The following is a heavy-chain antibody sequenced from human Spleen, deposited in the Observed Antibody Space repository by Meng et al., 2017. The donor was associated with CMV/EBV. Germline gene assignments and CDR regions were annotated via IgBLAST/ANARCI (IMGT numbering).Heavy chain of an antibody. Sequence: GESLKISCAASGFTFSSYAMSWVRQAPGKGLEWVSAISGSGGSTYYADSVKGRFTISRDNSRNTLYLQMNSLGAEDTAVYYCVSNYYDSSGYYPLDYWGQGTLVTVSS. CDR1: GFTFSSYA. D-gene: IGHD3-22*01. CDR2: ISGSGGST. V-gene: IGHV3-23*01. CDR3: VSNYYDSSGYYPLDY. J-gene: IGHJ4*02.